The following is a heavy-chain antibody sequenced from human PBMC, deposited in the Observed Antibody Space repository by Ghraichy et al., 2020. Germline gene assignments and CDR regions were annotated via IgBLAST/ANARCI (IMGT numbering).Heavy chain of an antibody. CDR1: GYSFISYG. V-gene: IGHV1-3*01. Sequence: ASVKVSCKASGYSFISYGIHWVRQAPGQRLEWMGWINPGNGNTKYSESFQGRVTITKATSASTAYMEVSSQRSEDTAVYYCARSGTYYYNYGMDVWGQGTTVTVSS. CDR3: ARSGTYYYNYGMDV. CDR2: INPGNGNT. J-gene: IGHJ6*02. D-gene: IGHD1-26*01.